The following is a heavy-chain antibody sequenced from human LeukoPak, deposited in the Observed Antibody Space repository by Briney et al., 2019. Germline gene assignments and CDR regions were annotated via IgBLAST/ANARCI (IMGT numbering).Heavy chain of an antibody. J-gene: IGHJ6*03. Sequence: SETLSLTCTVSGGSISSYYWSWIRQPPGKGLEWIGYIYYSGSTNYNPSLKSRVTISVDTSKNQFSLKLSSVTAADTAVYYCARESNYYGSGSYPRLFYYYYYMDVWGKGTTVTISS. CDR3: ARESNYYGSGSYPRLFYYYYYMDV. V-gene: IGHV4-59*12. D-gene: IGHD3-10*01. CDR2: IYYSGST. CDR1: GGSISSYY.